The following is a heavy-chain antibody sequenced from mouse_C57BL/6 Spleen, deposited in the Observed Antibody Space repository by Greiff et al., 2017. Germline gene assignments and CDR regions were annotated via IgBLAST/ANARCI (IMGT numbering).Heavy chain of an antibody. CDR2: IHPNSGST. J-gene: IGHJ4*01. Sequence: VQLQQSGAELVKPGASVKLSCKASGYTFTSYWMHWVKQRPGQGLEWIGMIHPNSGSTNYNEKFKSKATLTVDKSCSTAYMQLSSLTSEDSAVYYCARMGDMDYWGQGTSVTVSS. CDR1: GYTFTSYW. CDR3: ARMGDMDY. V-gene: IGHV1-64*01.